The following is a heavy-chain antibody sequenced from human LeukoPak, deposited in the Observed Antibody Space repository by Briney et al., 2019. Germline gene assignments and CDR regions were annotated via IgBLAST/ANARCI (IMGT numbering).Heavy chain of an antibody. V-gene: IGHV3-43*01. Sequence: PGGSLRLSCAASGFTFDEYSMQWVRQAPGKGLEWVSVTEWNGGRAYYADSVKGRFTISRDNNKKSLYLQMNSLRTEDTAFYYCGKDIQNYDFWSGYEYRGQGTLVTVSS. CDR2: TEWNGGRA. D-gene: IGHD3-3*01. J-gene: IGHJ4*02. CDR3: GKDIQNYDFWSGYEY. CDR1: GFTFDEYS.